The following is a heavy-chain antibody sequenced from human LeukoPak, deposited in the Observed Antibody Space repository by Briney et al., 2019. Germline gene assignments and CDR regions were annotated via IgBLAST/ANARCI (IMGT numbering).Heavy chain of an antibody. V-gene: IGHV4-34*01. J-gene: IGHJ4*02. CDR1: GGSFSGYY. CDR2: INHSGST. D-gene: IGHD3-3*01. CDR3: ARGLGRSVDY. Sequence: SETLSLTCAVYGGSFSGYYWSWIRQPPGKGLEWIGEINHSGSTNYNPSLKSRVTLSVDTSKNQFSLKLSSVTPADTAVYYCARGLGRSVDYWGQGTLVTVSS.